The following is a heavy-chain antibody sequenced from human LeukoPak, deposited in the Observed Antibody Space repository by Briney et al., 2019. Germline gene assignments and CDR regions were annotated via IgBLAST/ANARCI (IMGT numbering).Heavy chain of an antibody. Sequence: KPSETLSLTCTVSGGSISSGGYYWSWIRQHPGKGLEWIGYIYHSGSTNYNPSLKSRVTISVDKSKNQFSLKLSSVTAADTAVYYCARDRTVTTFPGGLSGMDVWGQGTTVTVSS. CDR3: ARDRTVTTFPGGLSGMDV. D-gene: IGHD4-17*01. V-gene: IGHV4-31*03. CDR1: GGSISSGGYY. J-gene: IGHJ6*02. CDR2: IYHSGST.